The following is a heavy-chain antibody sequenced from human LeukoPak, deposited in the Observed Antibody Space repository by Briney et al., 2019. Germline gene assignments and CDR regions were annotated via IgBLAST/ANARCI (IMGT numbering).Heavy chain of an antibody. CDR2: TYYIGGT. J-gene: IGHJ4*02. CDR3: ASTRSRLGELLWIDY. CDR1: GGSISSYY. D-gene: IGHD3-10*01. V-gene: IGHV4-59*08. Sequence: SETLSLTCTVSGGSISSYYWSWNRQPPEKGLEWIGYTYYIGGTNYNSSLKSRAPISVDRSKNQFSLKRTSLTAADTAVYYCASTRSRLGELLWIDYWGQGTLVTVSS.